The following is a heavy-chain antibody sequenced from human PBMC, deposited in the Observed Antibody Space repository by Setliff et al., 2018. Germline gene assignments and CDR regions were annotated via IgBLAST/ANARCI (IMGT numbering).Heavy chain of an antibody. D-gene: IGHD1-26*01. V-gene: IGHV1-18*01. CDR3: ARDKWELPNPNWFDP. J-gene: IGHJ5*02. CDR2: ISAYNGNT. Sequence: VASVKVSCKASGYTFTSYGISWVRQAPGQGLEWMGWISAYNGNTNYAQKLQGRVTMTTDTSTSTAYMEPRSLRSDDTAVYYCARDKWELPNPNWFDPWGQGTLVTVSS. CDR1: GYTFTSYG.